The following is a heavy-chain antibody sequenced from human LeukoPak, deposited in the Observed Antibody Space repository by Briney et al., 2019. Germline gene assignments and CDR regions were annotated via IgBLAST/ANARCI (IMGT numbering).Heavy chain of an antibody. CDR1: GYTFTSYD. CDR3: ARGLYCSSTSCYIRWFDP. Sequence: ASVKVSCKASGYTFTSYDINWVRQATGQGLEWMGWMNPNSGNTGYAQKFQGRVTMTRNTSISTAYMELSSLRSEDTAVYYCARGLYCSSTSCYIRWFDPWGQGTLVTDSS. CDR2: MNPNSGNT. V-gene: IGHV1-8*01. J-gene: IGHJ5*02. D-gene: IGHD2-2*02.